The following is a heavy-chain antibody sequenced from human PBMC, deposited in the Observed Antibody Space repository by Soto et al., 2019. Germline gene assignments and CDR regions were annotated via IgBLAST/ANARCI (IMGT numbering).Heavy chain of an antibody. V-gene: IGHV1-69*13. CDR1: GGTFSSYA. CDR2: IIPIFGTA. D-gene: IGHD4-17*01. J-gene: IGHJ4*02. CDR3: APDGSYGDYGAVDY. Sequence: SVKVSCKASGGTFSSYAISWVRQAPGQGLEWMGGIIPIFGTANYAQKFQGRVTITADESTSTAYMELSSLRSEDTAVYYCAPDGSYGDYGAVDYWGQGTLVTVYS.